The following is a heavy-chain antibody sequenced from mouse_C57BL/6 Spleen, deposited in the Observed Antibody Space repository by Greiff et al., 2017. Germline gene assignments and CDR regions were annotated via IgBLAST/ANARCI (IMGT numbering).Heavy chain of an antibody. V-gene: IGHV1-59*01. D-gene: IGHD2-4*01. J-gene: IGHJ3*01. Sequence: QVQLQQPGAELVRPGTSVKLSCKASGYTFTSYWMHWVKQRPGQGLEWIGVIDPSDSYTNYNQKFKGKATLTVDTSSSTAYMQLSSLTAEDSAVYDCARDGYDYGGFAYWGKGTLVTVSA. CDR1: GYTFTSYW. CDR3: ARDGYDYGGFAY. CDR2: IDPSDSYT.